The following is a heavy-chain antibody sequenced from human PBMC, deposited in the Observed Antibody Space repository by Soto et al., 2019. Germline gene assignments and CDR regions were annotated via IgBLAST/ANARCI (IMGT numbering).Heavy chain of an antibody. Sequence: XGFLRLSFAASGFTFSSNYMNWVRQAPGKGLEWLSIIYSDGTTSYADSVKGRFTISRDNFKNTLYLQMNNLRAEDTAVYYCAILSNWGQGTLVTVSS. CDR1: GFTFSSNY. J-gene: IGHJ4*02. CDR2: IYSDGTT. V-gene: IGHV3-53*01. CDR3: AILSN. D-gene: IGHD6-6*01.